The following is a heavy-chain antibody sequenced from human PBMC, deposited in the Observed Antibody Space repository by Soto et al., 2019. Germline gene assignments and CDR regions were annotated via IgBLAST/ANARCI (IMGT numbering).Heavy chain of an antibody. V-gene: IGHV4-59*01. CDR1: GGSISSYY. CDR3: ASSGYYGSGSYNWFDP. CDR2: IYYSGST. J-gene: IGHJ5*02. D-gene: IGHD3-10*01. Sequence: SETLSLTCTVSGGSISSYYWSWIRQPPGKGLEWIGYIYYSGSTNYSPSLKSRVTISVDTSKNQFSLKLSSVTAADTAVYYCASSGYYGSGSYNWFDPWGQGALVTVSS.